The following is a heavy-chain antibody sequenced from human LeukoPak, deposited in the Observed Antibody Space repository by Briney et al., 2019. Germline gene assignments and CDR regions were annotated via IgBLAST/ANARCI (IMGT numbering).Heavy chain of an antibody. J-gene: IGHJ5*02. CDR1: GYTFTGYY. CDR3: ARDPATMVVSGPLNWFDP. D-gene: IGHD4-23*01. CDR2: INPNSVGT. Sequence: ASVKVSCKASGYTFTGYYMHWVRQAPGQGLEWMGRINPNSVGTNYAQKFQGRVSMTRDTSISTAYMELSRLRSDDTAVYYCARDPATMVVSGPLNWFDPWGQGTLVTVSS. V-gene: IGHV1-2*06.